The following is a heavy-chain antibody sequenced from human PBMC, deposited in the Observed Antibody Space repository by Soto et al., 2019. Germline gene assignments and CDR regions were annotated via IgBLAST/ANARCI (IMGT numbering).Heavy chain of an antibody. V-gene: IGHV3-23*01. Sequence: GGSLRLSCAASGFTFSSYAMSWVRQAPGEGLEWVSAISGSGGSTYYADSVKGRFTISRDNSKNTLYLQMNSLRAEDTAVYYCAKDMYYYDSSGRNSFDYWGQGTLVTVSS. CDR3: AKDMYYYDSSGRNSFDY. CDR1: GFTFSSYA. CDR2: ISGSGGST. D-gene: IGHD3-22*01. J-gene: IGHJ4*02.